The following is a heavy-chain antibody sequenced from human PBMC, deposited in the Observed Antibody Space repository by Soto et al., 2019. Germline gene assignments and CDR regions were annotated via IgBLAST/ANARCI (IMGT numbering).Heavy chain of an antibody. D-gene: IGHD4-17*01. J-gene: IGHJ4*02. Sequence: PGGSLRLSCAASGFTLSSFTMNWVRQAPGKGLEWVSAISGSGGSTYYADSVKGRFTISRDNSKNTLYLQMNSLRAEDTAVYYCAKDAPRGDYLFVDYWGQGTLVTVSS. CDR3: AKDAPRGDYLFVDY. CDR2: ISGSGGST. V-gene: IGHV3-23*01. CDR1: GFTLSSFT.